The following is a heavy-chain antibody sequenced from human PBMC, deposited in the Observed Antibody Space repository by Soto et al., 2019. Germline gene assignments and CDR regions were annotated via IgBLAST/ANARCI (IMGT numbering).Heavy chain of an antibody. CDR2: VWYDGNDK. CDR1: GFTFSNYG. D-gene: IGHD5-18*01. CDR3: ARDSEFGTGRLGYSYGSGSAY. V-gene: IGHV3-33*01. Sequence: GGSLRLSCAASGFTFSNYGMHWVRQAPGKGLEWVAVVWYDGNDKYYAVSVKGRFTISRDNSKNTLYLQMDSLRAEDTAVYYCARDSEFGTGRLGYSYGSGSAYWGQGTLVTVSS. J-gene: IGHJ4*02.